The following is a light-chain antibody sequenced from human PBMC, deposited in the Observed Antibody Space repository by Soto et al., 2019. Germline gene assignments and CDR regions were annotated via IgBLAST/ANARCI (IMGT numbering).Light chain of an antibody. J-gene: IGLJ2*01. Sequence: QCVLTQPPSVSAAPGQKVTISCSGSSSNIGNNYVSWYQQFPKTAPKLLIYDDNKRPSGIPDRFSGSKSGTSATLGITGLQTGDEADYYCGTWDSSLSGVVFGGGTKLTVL. CDR2: DDN. CDR3: GTWDSSLSGVV. CDR1: SSNIGNNY. V-gene: IGLV1-51*01.